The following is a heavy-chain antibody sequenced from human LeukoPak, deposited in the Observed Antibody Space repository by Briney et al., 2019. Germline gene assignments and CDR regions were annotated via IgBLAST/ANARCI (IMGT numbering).Heavy chain of an antibody. CDR3: ARYSNGVVVPAAMAYGMDV. J-gene: IGHJ6*02. D-gene: IGHD2-2*01. Sequence: PGGSLRLSCAASGFTFSSYSMNWIRQPPGKGLEWIGEINHSGSTNYNPSLKSRVTISVDTSKNQFSLKLSSVTAADTAVYYCARYSNGVVVPAAMAYGMDVWGQGTTVTVSS. V-gene: IGHV4-34*01. CDR1: GFTFSSYS. CDR2: INHSGST.